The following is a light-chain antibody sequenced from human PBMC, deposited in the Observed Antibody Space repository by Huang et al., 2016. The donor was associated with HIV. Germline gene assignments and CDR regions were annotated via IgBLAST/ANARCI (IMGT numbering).Light chain of an antibody. V-gene: IGKV3-11*01. Sequence: EIVLTQSPATLSLSPGERATLSCRASQIVSSYLAWYQQKPGQPPRLLIYDASNRATGIPARFSGSGSGTDVTLTISSLEPEDFAVYYCQQRRNSFLTFGGGTKVEIK. CDR3: QQRRNSFLT. CDR1: QIVSSY. CDR2: DAS. J-gene: IGKJ4*01.